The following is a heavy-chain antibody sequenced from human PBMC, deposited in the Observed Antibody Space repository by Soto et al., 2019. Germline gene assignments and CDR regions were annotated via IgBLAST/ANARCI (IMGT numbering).Heavy chain of an antibody. Sequence: QVQLQESGPGLVKPSQTLSLICTVSGASISSRTDYWTWVRQHPGEGLEWIGYFYDSGTTHYNPSLKSRVTNSVDTSKNHFSLNMRSVTAADTAVYFCASSSVGFGDLKSWGQGTLVVVSS. J-gene: IGHJ4*02. V-gene: IGHV4-31*03. CDR2: FYDSGTT. CDR1: GASISSRTDY. D-gene: IGHD3-10*01. CDR3: ASSSVGFGDLKS.